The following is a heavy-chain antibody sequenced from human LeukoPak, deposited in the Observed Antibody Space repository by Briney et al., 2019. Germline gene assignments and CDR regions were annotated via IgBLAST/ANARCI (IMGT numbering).Heavy chain of an antibody. CDR3: ARGAYCSSINCYGFDY. CDR1: GGSFSGYY. D-gene: IGHD2-2*01. CDR2: ISHSGST. J-gene: IGHJ4*02. V-gene: IGHV4-34*01. Sequence: SETLSLTCAVYGGSFSGYYWSWIRQPPGKGLEWIGEISHSGSTNYNPSLKSRVTISIDTSKNQFSLKLRSVTAADTAVYYCARGAYCSSINCYGFDYWGQGILVTVSS.